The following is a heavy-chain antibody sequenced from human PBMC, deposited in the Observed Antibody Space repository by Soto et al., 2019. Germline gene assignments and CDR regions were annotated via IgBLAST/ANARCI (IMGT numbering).Heavy chain of an antibody. V-gene: IGHV4-59*08. D-gene: IGHD3-3*01. Sequence: SETLSLTCTVSGGSISSYYWSWIRQPPGKGLEWIGYIYYSGSTYYNPSLKSRVTISVDTSKNQFSLKLSSVTAADTAVYFCARTGGHYDFWSGPAMNIDYWGQGTLVTVSS. CDR1: GGSISSYY. CDR3: ARTGGHYDFWSGPAMNIDY. CDR2: IYYSGST. J-gene: IGHJ4*02.